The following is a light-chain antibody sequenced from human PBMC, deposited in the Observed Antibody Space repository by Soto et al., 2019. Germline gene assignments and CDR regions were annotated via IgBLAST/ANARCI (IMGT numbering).Light chain of an antibody. V-gene: IGKV3-20*01. Sequence: EIVITQSPATLSGSRGERATLSCRASQSVSSRYLAWYQQKPGQAPRLLIYGASSRATGIPDRFSGSGSGTDFTLTISRLEPEDFAVYYCQQYGSSITFGQGTRLEI. CDR1: QSVSSRY. J-gene: IGKJ5*01. CDR2: GAS. CDR3: QQYGSSIT.